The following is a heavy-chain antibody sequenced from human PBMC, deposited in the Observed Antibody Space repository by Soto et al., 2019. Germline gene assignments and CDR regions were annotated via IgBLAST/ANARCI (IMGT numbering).Heavy chain of an antibody. CDR1: GDSVSSNSAA. J-gene: IGHJ6*02. Sequence: PSQTLSLTCAISGDSVSSNSAAWNWIRQSPSRGLEWLGRTYYRSKWYNDYAVSVKSRITINPDTSKNQFSLQLNSVTPEDTAVYYFVLTRVGGSGRKIGYYYYGMDVWGQGTTVTVSS. D-gene: IGHD3-10*01. CDR3: VLTRVGGSGRKIGYYYYGMDV. CDR2: TYYRSKWYN. V-gene: IGHV6-1*01.